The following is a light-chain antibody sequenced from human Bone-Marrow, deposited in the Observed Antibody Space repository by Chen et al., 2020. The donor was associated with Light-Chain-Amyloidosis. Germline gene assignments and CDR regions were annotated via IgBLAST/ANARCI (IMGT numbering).Light chain of an antibody. Sequence: SYELTQPPSVSVSPGQTASITGSGDDLPTKYAYWYQQKPGQAPVLVIHRDTERPSGISDRFSGSSSGTTATLTISGVQAEDEADYHCQSADSSGTYEVIFGGGTKLTVL. CDR1: DLPTKY. V-gene: IGLV3-25*03. CDR3: QSADSSGTYEVI. J-gene: IGLJ2*01. CDR2: RDT.